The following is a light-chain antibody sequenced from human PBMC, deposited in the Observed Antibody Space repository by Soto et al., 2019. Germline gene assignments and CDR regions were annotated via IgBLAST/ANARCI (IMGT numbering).Light chain of an antibody. CDR1: SSDVGAFNY. CDR3: SSFVDGTSYV. J-gene: IGLJ1*01. V-gene: IGLV2-8*01. Sequence: QSALTQPPSVSGSPRQSVTISCIGTSSDVGAFNYVSWYQHHPGKVPKFLIYEVNKRPSGVPDRFSGSKSGNTASLTVSGLQPEDEAEYFCSSFVDGTSYVFGTGTKVTVL. CDR2: EVN.